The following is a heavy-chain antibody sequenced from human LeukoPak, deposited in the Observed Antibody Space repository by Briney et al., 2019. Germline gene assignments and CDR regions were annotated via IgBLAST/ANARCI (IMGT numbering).Heavy chain of an antibody. CDR2: INPNSGGT. J-gene: IGHJ4*02. V-gene: IGHV1-2*04. Sequence: ASGKVSCKASGYTFTGYYMHWVRQAPGQGLEWMGWINPNSGGTNYAQKFQGWVTMTRDTSISTAYMELSRLRSEDPAVYYCATDRGGTAAAAAYYFDYWGQGTLVTVSS. CDR3: ATDRGGTAAAAAYYFDY. CDR1: GYTFTGYY. D-gene: IGHD6-13*01.